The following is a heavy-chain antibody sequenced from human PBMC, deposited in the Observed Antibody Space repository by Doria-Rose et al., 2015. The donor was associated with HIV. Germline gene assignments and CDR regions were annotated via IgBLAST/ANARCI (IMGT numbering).Heavy chain of an antibody. J-gene: IGHJ4*02. D-gene: IGHD6-13*01. V-gene: IGHV4-34*01. CDR2: IDHSGST. CDR1: GGSFSGYY. Sequence: QVQLQESGAGLLKPSETLSLTCAVYGGSFSGYYWSWIRQPPGKGLEWIGEIDHSGSTKINPSLKSRVTISVDRSKRKVSLKMNSVTAADPAVYYCARGTWGQLALFDYWGPGTLVTVSS. CDR3: ARGTWGQLALFDY.